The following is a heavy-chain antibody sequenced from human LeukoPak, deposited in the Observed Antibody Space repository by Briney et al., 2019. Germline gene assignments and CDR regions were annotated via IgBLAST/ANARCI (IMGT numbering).Heavy chain of an antibody. V-gene: IGHV3-23*01. Sequence: GGSLRLSCVASGFTFSNYLMNWVRQAPGKGLEWASSISHSGSSIYYADSVKGRFTISRDNSKNTLYLQMDRLRVEDTAVYYCAMALDYWGQGTLVTVSS. J-gene: IGHJ4*02. CDR3: AMALDY. CDR2: ISHSGSSI. CDR1: GFTFSNYL.